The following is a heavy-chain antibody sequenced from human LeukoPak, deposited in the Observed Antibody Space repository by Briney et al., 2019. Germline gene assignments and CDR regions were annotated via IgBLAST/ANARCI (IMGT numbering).Heavy chain of an antibody. J-gene: IGHJ3*02. V-gene: IGHV4-59*08. CDR3: ASRRDGSNYAAFDI. D-gene: IGHD5-24*01. CDR2: IYQTGDS. Sequence: KPSETLSLTCTVSGGSMINNYWSWIRQPPGKGLEWIGYIYQTGDSNHNPSLKSRVTISMDTSKNQLSLNLNSVTAADTAVYYCASRRDGSNYAAFDIWGQGTIVTVSS. CDR1: GGSMINNY.